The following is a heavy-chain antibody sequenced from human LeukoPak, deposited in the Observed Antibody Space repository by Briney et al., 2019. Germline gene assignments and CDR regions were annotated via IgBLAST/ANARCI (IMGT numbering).Heavy chain of an antibody. V-gene: IGHV1-8*02. Sequence: ASVKVSCKASGYTFTSYYMHWVRQATGQGLEWMGWMNPNSGNTGYAQKFQGRVTMTRNTSISTAYMELSSLRSEDTAVYYCARSQSKRYSTSSARYYYYYYGMDVWGQGTTVTVSS. CDR1: GYTFTSYY. D-gene: IGHD6-13*01. CDR3: ARSQSKRYSTSSARYYYYYYGMDV. CDR2: MNPNSGNT. J-gene: IGHJ6*02.